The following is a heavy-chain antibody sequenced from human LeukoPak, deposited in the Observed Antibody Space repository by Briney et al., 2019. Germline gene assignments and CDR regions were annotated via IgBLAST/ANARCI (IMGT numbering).Heavy chain of an antibody. CDR1: GGSISSSSYY. D-gene: IGHD4-23*01. CDR2: IYYSGST. V-gene: IGHV4-39*01. Sequence: SETLSLTCTVSGGSISSSSYYWGWIRQPPGKGLEWVGSIYYSGSTYYNPSLKSRVTISVDTSKNQFSLKLSSVTAADTAVYYCASQDGGNSEVWGQGTLVTVSS. J-gene: IGHJ4*02. CDR3: ASQDGGNSEV.